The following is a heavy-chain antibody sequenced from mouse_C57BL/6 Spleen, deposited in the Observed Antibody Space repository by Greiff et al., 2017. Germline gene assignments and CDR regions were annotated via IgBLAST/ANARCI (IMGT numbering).Heavy chain of an antibody. CDR2: ISDGGSYT. CDR3: AREDYGSRDAMDY. CDR1: GFTFSSYA. J-gene: IGHJ4*01. Sequence: EVQRVESGGGLVKPGGSLKLSCAASGFTFSSYAMSWVRQTPEKRLEWVATISDGGSYTYYPDNVKGRFTISRDNAKNNLYLQMSHLKSEDTAMYYSAREDYGSRDAMDYWGQGTSVTVSS. V-gene: IGHV5-4*01. D-gene: IGHD1-1*01.